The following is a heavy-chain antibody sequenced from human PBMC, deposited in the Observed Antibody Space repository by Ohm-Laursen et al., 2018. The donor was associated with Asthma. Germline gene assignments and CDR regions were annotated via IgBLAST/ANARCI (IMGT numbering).Heavy chain of an antibody. D-gene: IGHD5-24*01. J-gene: IGHJ4*02. V-gene: IGHV3-74*01. CDR3: ARGSLEGLQ. CDR1: GFTFSDYF. CDR2: ISPHGRHT. Sequence: SLRLSCAASGFTFSDYFMHWVRQGPGEGLVWISHISPHGRHTNYADSVKGRFTISRDDAQNTLYLQMNSLRADDTAVYYCARGSLEGLQWGQGTLVTVSS.